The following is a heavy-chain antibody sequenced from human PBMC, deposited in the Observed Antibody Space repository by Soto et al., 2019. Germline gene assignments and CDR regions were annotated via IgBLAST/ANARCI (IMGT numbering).Heavy chain of an antibody. CDR2: IFYSGST. V-gene: IGHV4-39*01. CDR1: GGSISSYY. Sequence: SETLSLTCTVSGGSISSYYWGWIRQPPGKGLEWLGSIFYSGSTYYNPSLKSRVTISVDTSKNQFSLKLRSVTAADTAVYYCARSHGDYKYYFDYWGQGILVTVSS. J-gene: IGHJ4*02. CDR3: ARSHGDYKYYFDY. D-gene: IGHD4-17*01.